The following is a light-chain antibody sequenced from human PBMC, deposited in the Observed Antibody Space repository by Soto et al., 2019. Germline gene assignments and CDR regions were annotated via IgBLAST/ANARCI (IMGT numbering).Light chain of an antibody. CDR3: SSYTSSSTLLYV. V-gene: IGLV2-14*01. J-gene: IGLJ1*01. CDR1: SSDVGGYNY. CDR2: DVS. Sequence: QSALTQPASVSGSPGQSITISCTGTSSDVGGYNYVSWYQQHPGKAPKLMIYDVSNRTSGVSNRFSGSKSGNTASLTISGLQAEDDAYYYCSSYTSSSTLLYVFGTGTKLTVL.